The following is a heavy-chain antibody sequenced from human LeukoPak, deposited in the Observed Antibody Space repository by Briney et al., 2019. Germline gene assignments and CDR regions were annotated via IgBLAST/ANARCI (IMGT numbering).Heavy chain of an antibody. V-gene: IGHV1-46*01. CDR1: GYTFTSYY. CDR3: ARVLVPAAMMDYYYYYMDV. D-gene: IGHD2-2*01. J-gene: IGHJ6*03. CDR2: INPSGGST. Sequence: ASVKVSCKASGYTFTSYYMHWVRQAPGQGLEWMGIINPSGGSTSYAQKFQGRVTMTRDMSTSTVYMELSSLRSEDTAVYYCARVLVPAAMMDYYYYYMDVWGKGTTVTISS.